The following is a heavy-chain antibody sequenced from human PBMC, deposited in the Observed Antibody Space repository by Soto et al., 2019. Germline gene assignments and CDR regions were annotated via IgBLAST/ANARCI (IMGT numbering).Heavy chain of an antibody. Sequence: QITLKESGPSLVKPTQTLTLTCTFSGFSLGTSGVGVGWIRQPPGKALEWLALIYWDDDKRYRPSLKSRLTITKDTSKIQAVLTMTNMDPVDTATYYCAHRRIWRGTNYFDYWGQGTLVTVSS. D-gene: IGHD3-16*01. CDR2: IYWDDDK. CDR3: AHRRIWRGTNYFDY. V-gene: IGHV2-5*02. J-gene: IGHJ4*02. CDR1: GFSLGTSGVG.